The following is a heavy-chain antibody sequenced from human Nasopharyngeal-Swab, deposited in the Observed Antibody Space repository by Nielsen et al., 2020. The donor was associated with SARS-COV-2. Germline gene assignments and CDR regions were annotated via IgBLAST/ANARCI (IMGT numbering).Heavy chain of an antibody. J-gene: IGHJ5*02. CDR1: GYTFSNYW. D-gene: IGHD3-3*01. V-gene: IGHV3-13*01. Sequence: GESLKISCAASGYTFSNYWMHWVRQATGKGLEWVSAIGTAGDTYYPGSVKGRFTISRENAKNSLYLQMNSLRAEDTAVYYCARGKNPYYDFYNWFDPWGQGTLVTVSS. CDR2: IGTAGDT. CDR3: ARGKNPYYDFYNWFDP.